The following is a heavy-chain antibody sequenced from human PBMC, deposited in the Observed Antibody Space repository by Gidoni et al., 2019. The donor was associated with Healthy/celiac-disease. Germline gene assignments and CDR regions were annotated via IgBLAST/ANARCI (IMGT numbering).Heavy chain of an antibody. CDR2: IYWNDDK. CDR1: GFSLSTSGVG. J-gene: IGHJ4*02. CDR3: AHLISVEMATPEGYDY. Sequence: QITLTESGPTLVKPTQTLTLTCTFSGFSLSTSGVGVGWIRQPPGKALEWLALIYWNDDKRYSPSLKSRLTITKDTSKNQVVLTMTNMDPVDTATYYCAHLISVEMATPEGYDYWGQGTLVTVSS. D-gene: IGHD5-12*01. V-gene: IGHV2-5*01.